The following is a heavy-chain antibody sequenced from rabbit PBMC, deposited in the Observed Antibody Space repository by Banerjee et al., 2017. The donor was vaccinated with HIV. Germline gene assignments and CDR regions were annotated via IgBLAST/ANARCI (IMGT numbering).Heavy chain of an antibody. CDR3: ARWVNNGGGFNL. CDR2: IYGGGSGST. J-gene: IGHJ4*01. V-gene: IGHV1S45*01. CDR1: GFSFSSGYH. Sequence: QEQLEESGGDLVKPEGSLTLTCTASGFSFSSGYHMCWVRQAPGKGLEWIACIYGGGSGSTGYASWAKGRFTISKTSSTTVTLQMTSLTAADTATYFCARWVNNGGGFNLWGQGTLVTVS. D-gene: IGHD2-1*01.